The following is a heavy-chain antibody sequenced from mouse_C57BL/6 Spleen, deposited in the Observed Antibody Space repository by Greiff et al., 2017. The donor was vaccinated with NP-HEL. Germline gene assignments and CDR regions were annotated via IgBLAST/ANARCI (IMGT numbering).Heavy chain of an antibody. D-gene: IGHD1-1*01. Sequence: QVQLKQPGAELVRPGSSVKLSCKASGYTFTSYWMHWVKQRPIQGLEWIGNIDPSDSETHYNQKFKDKATLTVDKSSSTAYMQLSSLTSEDSAVYCCASDYGSSPNYFDYWGQGTTLTVSS. V-gene: IGHV1-52*01. CDR3: ASDYGSSPNYFDY. CDR1: GYTFTSYW. J-gene: IGHJ2*01. CDR2: IDPSDSET.